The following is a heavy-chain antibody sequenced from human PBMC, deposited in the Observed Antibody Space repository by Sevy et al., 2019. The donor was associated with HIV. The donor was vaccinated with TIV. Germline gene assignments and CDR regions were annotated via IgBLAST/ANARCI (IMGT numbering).Heavy chain of an antibody. CDR3: ARGSGGSWDFDY. CDR1: GFTFSRYW. V-gene: IGHV3-7*01. Sequence: GGSLRLSCAASGFTFSRYWMTWVRQAPGKGLEWVANIKQDESEKYYVDAVKGRFTISRDNSKNTLYLQMNSLRAEDTAVYYCARGSGGSWDFDYWGQGTLVTVSS. D-gene: IGHD2-15*01. CDR2: IKQDESEK. J-gene: IGHJ4*02.